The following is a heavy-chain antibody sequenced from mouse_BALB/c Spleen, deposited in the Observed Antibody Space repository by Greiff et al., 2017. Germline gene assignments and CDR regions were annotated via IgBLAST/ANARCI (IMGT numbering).Heavy chain of an antibody. D-gene: IGHD1-1*01. Sequence: VKLMESGPGLVAPSQCLSITCTVSGFSLTSYGVHWVRQPPGKGLEWLGVIWAGGSTNYNSALMSRLSISTDNSKSQVFLKMNSLQTDDTAMYYCARESPITTALDYWGQGTTLTVSS. CDR3: ARESPITTALDY. V-gene: IGHV2-9*02. CDR1: GFSLTSYG. J-gene: IGHJ2*01. CDR2: IWAGGST.